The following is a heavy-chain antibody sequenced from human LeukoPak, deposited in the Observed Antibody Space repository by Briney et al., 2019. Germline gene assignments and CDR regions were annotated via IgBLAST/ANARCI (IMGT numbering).Heavy chain of an antibody. V-gene: IGHV3-11*01. CDR1: GSTFSDYY. J-gene: IGHJ1*01. D-gene: IGHD6-13*01. Sequence: GGSLRLSCAASGSTFSDYYMSWIRQAPGKGLEWVSYISSSGSTIYYADSVKGRFTISRDNAKNSLYLQMNSLRAEDTAVYYCARIRGSSSSPAYQHWGQGTLVTVSS. CDR3: ARIRGSSSSPAYQH. CDR2: ISSSGSTI.